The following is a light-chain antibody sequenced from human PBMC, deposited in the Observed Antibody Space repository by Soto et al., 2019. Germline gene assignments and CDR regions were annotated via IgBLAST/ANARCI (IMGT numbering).Light chain of an antibody. J-gene: IGKJ2*01. Sequence: EVVLTQSPGTLSLSPGERASLSCRASQDISSRDLAWYQQRPGQAPRLLIYRSSARATGIPERFSASGSGTAFTLTVSRLEPEDSAVYFCQKYDTSPYTFGQGTKLEIK. CDR1: QDISSRD. CDR2: RSS. V-gene: IGKV3-20*01. CDR3: QKYDTSPYT.